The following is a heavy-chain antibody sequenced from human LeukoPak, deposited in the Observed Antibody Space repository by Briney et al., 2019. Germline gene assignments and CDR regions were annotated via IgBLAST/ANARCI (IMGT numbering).Heavy chain of an antibody. Sequence: PGRSLRLSCAASGFIFSSYGMHWVRQAPGKGLEWVAVISYDGSNKYYADSVKGRFTISRDNSKNTLYLQMNSLRAEDTAVYYCAKDCGGDCYSFDYWGQGTLVTVSS. J-gene: IGHJ4*02. CDR1: GFIFSSYG. V-gene: IGHV3-30*18. CDR2: ISYDGSNK. CDR3: AKDCGGDCYSFDY. D-gene: IGHD2-21*02.